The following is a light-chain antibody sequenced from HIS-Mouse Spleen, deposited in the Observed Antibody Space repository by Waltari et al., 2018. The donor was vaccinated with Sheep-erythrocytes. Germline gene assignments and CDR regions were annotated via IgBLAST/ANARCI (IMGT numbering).Light chain of an antibody. CDR3: QQRRGFT. V-gene: IGKV3-11*01. J-gene: IGKJ3*01. Sequence: EIVLTQSPATLSLSPGERATLPCRASQSVSSYLAWYQQKPGQAPRLLIYDASNRATGIPARFSGSGSGTDFTLTISSLEPEDFAVYYFQQRRGFTFGPGTKVDIK. CDR1: QSVSSY. CDR2: DAS.